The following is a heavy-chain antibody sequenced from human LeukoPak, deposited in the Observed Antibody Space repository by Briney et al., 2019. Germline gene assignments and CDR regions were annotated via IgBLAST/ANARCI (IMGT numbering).Heavy chain of an antibody. V-gene: IGHV3-23*01. CDR2: ISGSGGST. J-gene: IGHJ3*02. Sequence: GGSLRLSCAASGFTFSSYAMSWVRQAPGRGLEWVSAISGSGGSTYYADSVKGRFTISRDNSKNTLYLQMDSLRAEDTAVYYCAKGYDFWSGYYHDDAFDIWGQGTMVTVSS. CDR1: GFTFSSYA. D-gene: IGHD3-3*01. CDR3: AKGYDFWSGYYHDDAFDI.